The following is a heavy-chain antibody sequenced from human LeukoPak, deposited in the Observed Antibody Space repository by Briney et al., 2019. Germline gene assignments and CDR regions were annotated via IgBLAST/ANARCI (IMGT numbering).Heavy chain of an antibody. CDR3: ASTLGGGNDAFDI. Sequence: ASVKVSCKASGYTFTGYYMHWVRQAPGQGLEWMGWINPNSGGTNYAQKFQGWVTMTRDTSISTAYMELSRLRSDDTAVYYCASTLGGGNDAFDIWGQGTMVTVSS. V-gene: IGHV1-2*04. CDR1: GYTFTGYY. CDR2: INPNSGGT. J-gene: IGHJ3*02.